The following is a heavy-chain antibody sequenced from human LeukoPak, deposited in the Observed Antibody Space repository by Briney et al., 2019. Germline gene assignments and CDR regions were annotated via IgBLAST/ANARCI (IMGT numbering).Heavy chain of an antibody. CDR2: IWFDGSNK. J-gene: IGHJ1*01. V-gene: IGHV3-33*06. CDR1: GFTFSNYD. CDR3: AKVGGRKGEYFQH. Sequence: GGSLRLSCAASGFTFSNYDMHWVRQAPGKGLEWVAVIWFDGSNKFYADSVKGRFTISRDNSKNTLYLQMNSLRAEDTAVYYCAKVGGRKGEYFQHWGQGTLVTVSS. D-gene: IGHD6-25*01.